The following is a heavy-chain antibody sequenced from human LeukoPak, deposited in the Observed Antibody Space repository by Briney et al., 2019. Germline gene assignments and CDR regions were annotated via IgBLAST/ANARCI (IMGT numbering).Heavy chain of an antibody. CDR2: ISYDGSNK. CDR3: AKERRDCSGGSCR. Sequence: GGSLRLSCATSGFTFSTYWMHWVRQAPGKGLEWVAVISYDGSNKYYADSVKGRFTISRDNSKNTLYLQMNSLRAEDTAVYYCAKERRDCSGGSCRWGQGTLVTVSS. D-gene: IGHD2-15*01. CDR1: GFTFSTYW. V-gene: IGHV3-30*18. J-gene: IGHJ4*02.